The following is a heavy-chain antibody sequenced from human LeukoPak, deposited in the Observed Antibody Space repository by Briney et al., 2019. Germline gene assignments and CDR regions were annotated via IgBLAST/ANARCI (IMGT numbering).Heavy chain of an antibody. CDR2: IDPSDSYT. Sequence: GESLKISCKGSGYSYTSYWISWVRQMPGKGLEWMGRIDPSDSYTNYSPSFQGHVTISADKSISTAYLQWSSLKASDTAMYYCARLYCSSTSCYENYFDYWGQGTLVTVSS. CDR1: GYSYTSYW. D-gene: IGHD2-2*01. V-gene: IGHV5-10-1*01. J-gene: IGHJ4*02. CDR3: ARLYCSSTSCYENYFDY.